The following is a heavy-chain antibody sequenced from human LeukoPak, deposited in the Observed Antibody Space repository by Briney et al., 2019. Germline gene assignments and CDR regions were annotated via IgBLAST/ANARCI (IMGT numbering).Heavy chain of an antibody. CDR3: AKERSYYDSSGYLDY. D-gene: IGHD3-22*01. V-gene: IGHV3-30*18. CDR2: ISYDGSNK. CDR1: GFTFSSYG. J-gene: IGHJ4*02. Sequence: PGGSLRLSCAASGFTFSSYGMHWVRQAPGKGLEWVAVISYDGSNKYYADSVKGRFTISRDNSKNTLYLQMNSLRAEDTAVYYCAKERSYYDSSGYLDYWGREPWSPSPQ.